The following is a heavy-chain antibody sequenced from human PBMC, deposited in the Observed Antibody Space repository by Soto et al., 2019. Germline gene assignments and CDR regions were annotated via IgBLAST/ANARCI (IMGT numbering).Heavy chain of an antibody. CDR3: AKLGSIAAAGNFDY. D-gene: IGHD6-13*01. CDR2: ISYDGSNK. V-gene: IGHV3-30*18. CDR1: GFTFSSYG. Sequence: GGSLRLSCAASGFTFSSYGMHWVRQAPGKGLEWVAVISYDGSNKYYADSVKGRFTISRDNSKNTLYLQMNSLRAEDTAAYYCAKLGSIAAAGNFDYWGQGTLVTVSS. J-gene: IGHJ4*02.